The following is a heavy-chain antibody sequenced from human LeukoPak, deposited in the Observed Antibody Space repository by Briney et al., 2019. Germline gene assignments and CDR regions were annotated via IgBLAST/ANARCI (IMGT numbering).Heavy chain of an antibody. CDR3: AKGHIAFAI. V-gene: IGHV3-23*01. CDR2: ITASGGTT. CDR1: GFTFGSYA. J-gene: IGHJ3*02. Sequence: GGSLRLSCAASGFTFGSYAMSWVRQAPGKGLEWVSGITASGGTTYYADSVQGHFSISRNNSKNTLYLQTNSLRAQDTAVYYCAKGHIAFAIWGQGTMVTVSS. D-gene: IGHD2-21*01.